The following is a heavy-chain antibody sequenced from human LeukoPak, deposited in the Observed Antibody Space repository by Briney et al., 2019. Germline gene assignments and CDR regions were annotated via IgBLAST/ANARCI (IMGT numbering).Heavy chain of an antibody. CDR3: AKTIIYSSGWFDA. J-gene: IGHJ5*02. D-gene: IGHD6-19*01. Sequence: GGSLRFSCAASGFTFSSYAMSWVRQAPGKGLEWVSVITGSDDNTYYADSVKGRFTISRDNSKNTLYLQMNSLRAEDTAVYYCAKTIIYSSGWFDAWGQGTLVTVPS. CDR2: ITGSDDNT. CDR1: GFTFSSYA. V-gene: IGHV3-23*01.